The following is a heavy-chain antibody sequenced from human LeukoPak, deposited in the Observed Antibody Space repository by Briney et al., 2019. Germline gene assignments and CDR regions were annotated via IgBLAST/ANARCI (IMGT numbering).Heavy chain of an antibody. CDR3: AREDIVATPYFDY. J-gene: IGHJ4*02. D-gene: IGHD5-12*01. V-gene: IGHV1-2*02. CDR1: GYTFTGYY. Sequence: ASVKISFKASGYTFTGYYMHWVRQAPGQGLEWMGWINPNSGGTNYAQKFQGRVTMTRDPSISTAYMELSRLRSDDTAVYYCAREDIVATPYFDYWGQGTLVTVSS. CDR2: INPNSGGT.